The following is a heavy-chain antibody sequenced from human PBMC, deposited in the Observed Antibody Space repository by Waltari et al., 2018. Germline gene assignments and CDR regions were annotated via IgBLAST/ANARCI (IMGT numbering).Heavy chain of an antibody. D-gene: IGHD3-3*01. CDR1: GLSLSTIALG. Sequence: QITLKESGPTLLKPTQTLTLTCTFSGLSLSTIALGVGWIPQPPGKALEWLALIYWDEDKRYSPSLESRLTITKDTSKNQVVLTMTNMDPVDTATYYCATFTIFGVADYWGQGTLVAVSS. CDR3: ATFTIFGVADY. V-gene: IGHV2-5*02. J-gene: IGHJ4*02. CDR2: IYWDEDK.